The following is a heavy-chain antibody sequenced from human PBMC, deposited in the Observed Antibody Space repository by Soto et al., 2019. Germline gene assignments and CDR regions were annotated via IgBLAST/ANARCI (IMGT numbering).Heavy chain of an antibody. CDR3: ARGFRGVYFDF. D-gene: IGHD3-10*01. J-gene: IGHJ4*02. V-gene: IGHV4-61*01. Sequence: SETLSLTCTVSGGSVSSGSYYWSWIRQPPGKGLEWIGYIYYSGSTNYNPSLKSRVTISVDTSKNQFSLKLSSVTAADTAMYFCARGFRGVYFDFWGQGTLVTVSS. CDR2: IYYSGST. CDR1: GGSVSSGSYY.